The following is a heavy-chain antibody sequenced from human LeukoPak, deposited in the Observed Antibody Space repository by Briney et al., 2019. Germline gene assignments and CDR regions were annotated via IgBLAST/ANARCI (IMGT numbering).Heavy chain of an antibody. CDR1: GGSFSGYY. CDR3: ARGRSVSARALAY. V-gene: IGHV4-34*01. J-gene: IGHJ4*02. Sequence: PSETLSLTCAVYGGSFSGYYWSWIRQPPGKGLEWIGEINHSGSTNYNPSLKSRATISVDTSKNQFSLKLGSVTAADTAVYYCARGRSVSARALAYWGQGTLVTVSS. CDR2: INHSGST. D-gene: IGHD2-8*01.